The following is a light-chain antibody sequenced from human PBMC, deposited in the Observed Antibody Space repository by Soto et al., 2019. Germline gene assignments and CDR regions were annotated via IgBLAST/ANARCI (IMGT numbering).Light chain of an antibody. V-gene: IGKV3-20*01. CDR2: AAS. Sequence: EIVLTQSPGTVSLSPGERATLSCRASQSVSSSYFAWYQQKPGQAPRLLIYAASSRATGIPDRCSGSGSGIDFTLTISRLEPEDFFVYYCHHYGRSTWTFGQGTKVEVK. CDR3: HHYGRSTWT. CDR1: QSVSSSY. J-gene: IGKJ1*01.